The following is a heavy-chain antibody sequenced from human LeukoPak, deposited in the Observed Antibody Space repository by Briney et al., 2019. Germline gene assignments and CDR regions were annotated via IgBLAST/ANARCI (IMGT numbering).Heavy chain of an antibody. J-gene: IGHJ4*02. CDR3: ARGGQQLLDYFDY. D-gene: IGHD6-13*01. CDR1: GFTVSSNY. Sequence: GGSLRLSCAASGFTVSSNYMSWVRQAPGKGLEWVSVIYSGGSTYYADSVKGRFTISRDNSKNTLYLQMNSLRAEDTAVYYCARGGQQLLDYFDYWSQGTLVTVSS. V-gene: IGHV3-53*01. CDR2: IYSGGST.